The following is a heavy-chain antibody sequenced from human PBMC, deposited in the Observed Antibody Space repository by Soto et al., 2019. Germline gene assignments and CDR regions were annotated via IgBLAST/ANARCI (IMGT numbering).Heavy chain of an antibody. V-gene: IGHV4-34*01. D-gene: IGHD2-15*01. CDR1: GGSFSGYY. CDR3: AREGDIVVVVAATRSHWFDP. Sequence: PSETLSLTCAVYGGSFSGYYWSWIRQPPGKGLEWIGEINHSGSTNYNPSLKGRVTISVDTSKNQFSLKLSSVTAADTAVYYCAREGDIVVVVAATRSHWFDPWGQGTLVTVSS. J-gene: IGHJ5*02. CDR2: INHSGST.